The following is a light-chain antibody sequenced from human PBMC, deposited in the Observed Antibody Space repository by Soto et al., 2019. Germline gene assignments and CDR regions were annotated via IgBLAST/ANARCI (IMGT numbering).Light chain of an antibody. CDR3: SSYAGSNNIV. Sequence: ALALPRPTSGSPRRPLTISCTVAISDVGGYNFVSWYQQHPGKAPRLLIYEVTKRPSGVPDRFSGSRSGNTACLTLSRLQAEDEADSYCSSYAGSNNIVFGTGTKGTVL. J-gene: IGLJ1*01. V-gene: IGLV2-8*01. CDR1: ISDVGGYNF. CDR2: EVT.